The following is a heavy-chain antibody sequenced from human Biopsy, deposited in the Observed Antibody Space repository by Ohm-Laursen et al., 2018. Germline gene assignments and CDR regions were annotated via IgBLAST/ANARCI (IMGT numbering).Heavy chain of an antibody. J-gene: IGHJ6*02. CDR3: ARSPGRDRMDV. V-gene: IGHV3-48*04. Sequence: GTLSLTCAASEFTFSGYSMNWVRQAPGRGLEWVSYINVYSNKKYYADSVKGRFIVSRDNDKNSLYLQMNSLRAEDTAVYHCARSPGRDRMDVWGQGTTVIVSS. CDR1: EFTFSGYS. D-gene: IGHD1-14*01. CDR2: INVYSNKK.